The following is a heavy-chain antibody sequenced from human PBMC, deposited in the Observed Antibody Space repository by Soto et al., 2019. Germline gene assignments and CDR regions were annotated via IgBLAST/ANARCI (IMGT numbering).Heavy chain of an antibody. CDR1: GFTFSDYA. Sequence: GGSLRLSCAASGFTFSDYAMHWVRQAPGKGLEWVAIISFDGSNEHYADSVQGRFTISRDNSENTLYLQMNSLRADDTAVYYCARPAATVIFYSGMDVWGQGTTVTVTS. D-gene: IGHD4-17*01. CDR2: ISFDGSNE. V-gene: IGHV3-30-3*01. J-gene: IGHJ6*02. CDR3: ARPAATVIFYSGMDV.